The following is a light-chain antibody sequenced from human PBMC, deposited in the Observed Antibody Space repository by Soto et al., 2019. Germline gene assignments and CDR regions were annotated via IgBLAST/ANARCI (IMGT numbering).Light chain of an antibody. Sequence: VFTVSPGRLSLSLCVGASLSCWGSQSVSSRYIAWYQQKPGQAPRLLIYVASSRATGIPDRFSGSGSGTDFTLTISRLEPQDFAVYYCQQYDSSPLTFGEGTKVEIK. CDR3: QQYDSSPLT. CDR1: QSVSSRY. J-gene: IGKJ4*01. CDR2: VAS. V-gene: IGKV3-20*01.